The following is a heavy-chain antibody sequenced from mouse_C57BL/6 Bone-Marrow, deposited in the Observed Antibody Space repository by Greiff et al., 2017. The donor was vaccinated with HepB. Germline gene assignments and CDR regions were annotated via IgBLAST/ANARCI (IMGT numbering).Heavy chain of an antibody. CDR3: TSYYYGSSYGFAY. Sequence: VQLQQSGAELVRPGASVKLSCTASGFNIKDYYMHWVKQRPEQGLEWIGRIDPEDGDTEYAPKFQGKATMTADTSSNTAYLQLSSLTSEDTAVYYCTSYYYGSSYGFAYRGQGTLVTVSA. J-gene: IGHJ3*01. CDR1: GFNIKDYY. CDR2: IDPEDGDT. D-gene: IGHD1-1*01. V-gene: IGHV14-1*01.